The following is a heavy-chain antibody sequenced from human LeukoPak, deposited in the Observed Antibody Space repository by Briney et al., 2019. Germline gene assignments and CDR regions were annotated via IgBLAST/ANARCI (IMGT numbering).Heavy chain of an antibody. CDR2: IYYSGST. D-gene: IGHD4-17*01. Sequence: PSETLSLTCTVSGGSISSYYWSWIRQPPGKGLEWIGYIYYSGSTNYNPSLKSRVTISVDTSKNQFSLKLSSVTAADTAVYYCARERGDYEEYWGQGTLVTVSS. V-gene: IGHV4-59*12. CDR1: GGSISSYY. CDR3: ARERGDYEEY. J-gene: IGHJ4*02.